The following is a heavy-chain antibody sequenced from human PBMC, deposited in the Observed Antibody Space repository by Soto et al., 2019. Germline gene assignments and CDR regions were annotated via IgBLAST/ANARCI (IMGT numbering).Heavy chain of an antibody. CDR1: GGSFSGYY. J-gene: IGHJ2*01. D-gene: IGHD4-17*01. CDR3: ARGYGDYYWYFDL. CDR2: INHSGST. V-gene: IGHV4-34*01. Sequence: QVQLQQWGAGLLKPSETLSLTCAVYGGSFSGYYWSWIRQPPGKGLEWIGEINHSGSTNYNPSLKERVTISVDTSKNQFSLKLSSVTAADTAVYYCARGYGDYYWYFDLWGRGTLVTVSS.